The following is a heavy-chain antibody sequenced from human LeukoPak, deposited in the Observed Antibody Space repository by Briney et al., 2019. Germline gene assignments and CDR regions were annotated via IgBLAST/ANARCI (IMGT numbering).Heavy chain of an antibody. CDR2: ISGSGGST. CDR3: AKDIFMVGATNAFDI. D-gene: IGHD1-26*01. Sequence: GGSLRLSCAASGFTFSSYAMSWVRQAPGKGLEWVSAISGSGGSTYCADSVKGRFTISRDNSKNTLYLQMNSLRAEDTAVYYCAKDIFMVGATNAFDIWGQGTMVTVSS. V-gene: IGHV3-23*01. J-gene: IGHJ3*02. CDR1: GFTFSSYA.